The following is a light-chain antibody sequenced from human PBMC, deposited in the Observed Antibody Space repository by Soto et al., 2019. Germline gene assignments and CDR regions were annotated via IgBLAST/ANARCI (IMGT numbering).Light chain of an antibody. J-gene: IGLJ1*01. V-gene: IGLV2-14*01. CDR2: EVS. Sequence: QSALTQPASVSGSPGQSITISCTGTSSDVGGYNYVSWYQHHPGKAPILIIYEVSNRPSGVSNRFSGSKSGNTASLTISGLQAEDEADYYCSSYTSSSTLYVFGTETKLTVL. CDR3: SSYTSSSTLYV. CDR1: SSDVGGYNY.